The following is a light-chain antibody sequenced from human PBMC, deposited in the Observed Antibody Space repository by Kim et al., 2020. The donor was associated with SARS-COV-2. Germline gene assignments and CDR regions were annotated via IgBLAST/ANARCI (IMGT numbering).Light chain of an antibody. CDR2: DVS. Sequence: QSALTQPASVSGSPGQSITISCTGTSTDVGGYDFVSWYEQHPGKAPKLIIFDVSKRPSGVSNRFSGSKSGNTASLTISGLQAEDEADYYCSSYTITSTYVFGTGTKVTVL. CDR1: STDVGGYDF. J-gene: IGLJ1*01. CDR3: SSYTITSTYV. V-gene: IGLV2-14*01.